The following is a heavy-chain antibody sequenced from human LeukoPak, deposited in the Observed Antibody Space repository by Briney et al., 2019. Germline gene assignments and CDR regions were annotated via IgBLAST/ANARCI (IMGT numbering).Heavy chain of an antibody. J-gene: IGHJ6*03. D-gene: IGHD2-2*01. CDR1: GGSISSGSYY. CDR2: IYTSGST. Sequence: SETLSLTCTVSGGSISSGSYYWSWIRQPAGKGLEWIGRIYTSGSTNYNPSLKSRVTISVDTSKNQFSLKLSSVTAADTAVYYCARDALGYCSSTSCPWYYYYYMGVWGKGTTVTVSS. CDR3: ARDALGYCSSTSCPWYYYYYMGV. V-gene: IGHV4-61*02.